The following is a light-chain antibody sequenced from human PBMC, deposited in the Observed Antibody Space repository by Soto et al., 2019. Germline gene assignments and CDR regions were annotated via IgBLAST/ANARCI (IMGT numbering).Light chain of an antibody. Sequence: QSALTQPPSASGSPGQSITISCAGTMRDVGGYNLVSWYQQHPGRAPQLILYEVRNRPSGISFRFSGSKSGNTASLTISGLQAEDEADYYCSSFTSKSSLIFGGGTKVTVL. CDR1: MRDVGGYNL. V-gene: IGLV2-14*01. CDR3: SSFTSKSSLI. CDR2: EVR. J-gene: IGLJ2*01.